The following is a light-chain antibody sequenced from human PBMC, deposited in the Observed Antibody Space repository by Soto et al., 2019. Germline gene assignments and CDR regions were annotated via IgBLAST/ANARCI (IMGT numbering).Light chain of an antibody. CDR3: QQYNSYPFT. CDR1: QSISSW. V-gene: IGKV1-5*03. CDR2: KAS. Sequence: DIQMTQSPSTLSASVGDRVTITCRASQSISSWLAWYQQKPGKAPKLLIYKASSLESGVTSRFSGSGSGTEFTHTISSLQPDDFATYYCQQYNSYPFTFGPGTKVYIK. J-gene: IGKJ3*01.